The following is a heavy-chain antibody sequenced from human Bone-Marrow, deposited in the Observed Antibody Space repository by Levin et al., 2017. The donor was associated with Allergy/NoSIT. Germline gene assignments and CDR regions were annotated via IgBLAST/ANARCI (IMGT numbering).Heavy chain of an antibody. CDR1: GGSISSYY. Sequence: SETLSLTCSVSGGSISSYYWSWIRQPPGKGLEWIGHIYYSGSTKYNPSLKSRITISVDTSKNQFSLKLSSVTAADTAVYFCARDRVIPAAANQYYYYGMDVWGQGTTVTVSS. CDR2: IYYSGST. CDR3: ARDRVIPAAANQYYYYGMDV. V-gene: IGHV4-59*01. J-gene: IGHJ6*02. D-gene: IGHD6-13*01.